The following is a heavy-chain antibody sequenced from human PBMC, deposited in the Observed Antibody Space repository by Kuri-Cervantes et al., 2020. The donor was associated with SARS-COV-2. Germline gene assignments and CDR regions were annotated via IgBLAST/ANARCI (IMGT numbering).Heavy chain of an antibody. CDR2: IKQDGSEK. J-gene: IGHJ4*02. Sequence: GGSRRLSCAASGFTFSSYWMSWVRQDPGKGLEWVANIKQDGSEKYYVDSVKGRFTITRDNAKNSLYLQMNSLRTEDTAVYYCVRRGYDFWSGFPDYWGQGTLVTVSS. V-gene: IGHV3-7*01. CDR3: VRRGYDFWSGFPDY. D-gene: IGHD3-3*01. CDR1: GFTFSSYW.